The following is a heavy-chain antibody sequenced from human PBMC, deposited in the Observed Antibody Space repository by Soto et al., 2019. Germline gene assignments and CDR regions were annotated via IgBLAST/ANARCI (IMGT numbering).Heavy chain of an antibody. CDR2: INPNTGVT. Sequence: VASVKVSCKASGYSFTDYYIHWVRRAPGQGLEWLGWINPNTGVTHFAQKFQGWVTMTRDTSISTAYMELNRLRSDDTAVYYCVRSPGDFRYGLDVWGQGTTVTVSS. J-gene: IGHJ6*02. D-gene: IGHD2-21*02. CDR3: VRSPGDFRYGLDV. V-gene: IGHV1-2*04. CDR1: GYSFTDYY.